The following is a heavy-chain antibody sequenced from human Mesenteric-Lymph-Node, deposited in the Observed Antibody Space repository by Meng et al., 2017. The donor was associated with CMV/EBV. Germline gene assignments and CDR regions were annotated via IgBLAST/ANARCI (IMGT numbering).Heavy chain of an antibody. CDR3: AREALSHCGGDCYPFDY. D-gene: IGHD2-21*01. Sequence: VSSSSDYWSWNRERPGKGMELMCYSFYSESTDYNPSLKSRVPISVDTSKTHFSLKLSSVTGADTAVYFCAREALSHCGGDCYPFDYWGQGTLVTVSS. V-gene: IGHV4-61*03. CDR1: VSSSSDY. J-gene: IGHJ4*02. CDR2: SFYSEST.